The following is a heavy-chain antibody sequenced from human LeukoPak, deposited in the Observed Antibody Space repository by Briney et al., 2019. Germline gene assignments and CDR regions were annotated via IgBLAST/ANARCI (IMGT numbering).Heavy chain of an antibody. CDR3: AREEELWAAAGTIDY. CDR1: GGTFSSYA. Sequence: SVKVSCKASGGTFSSYAISWVRQAPGQGLEWMGRIIPIFGIANYAQKFQGRVTITADKSTSTAYMELSSLRSEDTAVYYCAREEELWAAAGTIDYWGQGTLVTVSS. V-gene: IGHV1-69*04. D-gene: IGHD6-13*01. J-gene: IGHJ4*02. CDR2: IIPIFGIA.